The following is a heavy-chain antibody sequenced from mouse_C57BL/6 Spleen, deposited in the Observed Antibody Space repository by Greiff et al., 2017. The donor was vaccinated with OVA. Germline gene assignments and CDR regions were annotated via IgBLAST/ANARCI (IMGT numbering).Heavy chain of an antibody. D-gene: IGHD3-2*02. Sequence: VQLQQSGAELVRPGASVKLSCTASGFNIKDYYMHWVKQRPEQGLEWIGWIDPGDGDTEYNPKFQGKATLNADTSSNTAYLQRSSLTSEDAAVYYCTTDSSGPPFDYWGQGTTLTVSS. CDR3: TTDSSGPPFDY. J-gene: IGHJ2*01. CDR1: GFNIKDYY. CDR2: IDPGDGDT. V-gene: IGHV14-1*01.